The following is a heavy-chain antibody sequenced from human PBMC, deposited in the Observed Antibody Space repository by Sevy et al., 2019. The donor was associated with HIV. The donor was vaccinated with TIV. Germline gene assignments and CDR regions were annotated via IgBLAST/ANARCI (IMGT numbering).Heavy chain of an antibody. J-gene: IGHJ4*02. CDR2: ISGSGGST. V-gene: IGHV3-23*01. CDR1: GFTFSSYA. D-gene: IGHD3-22*01. CDR3: AKDHRYDSPFDY. Sequence: GESLKISCAASGFTFSSYAMSWVRQAPGKGLEWVSAISGSGGSTYYADSVKGRFTISRDNSKNTLYLQMNSLRAEDTAVYYCAKDHRYDSPFDYWGQGTLVTVSS.